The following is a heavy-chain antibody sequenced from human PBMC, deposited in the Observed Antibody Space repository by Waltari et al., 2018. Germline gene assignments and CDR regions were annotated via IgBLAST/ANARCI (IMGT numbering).Heavy chain of an antibody. J-gene: IGHJ6*03. CDR1: GGTFSSYA. D-gene: IGHD3-10*01. Sequence: QVQLVQSGAEVKKPGSSVKVSCKASGGTFSSYAITCVRQAPGQGLEWMGGLIPIFGTANYAQKFQGRVTITADESTSTAYMELSSLRSEDTAVYYCAAGSGSYMLEYYYMDVWGKGTTVTISS. V-gene: IGHV1-69*12. CDR3: AAGSGSYMLEYYYMDV. CDR2: LIPIFGTA.